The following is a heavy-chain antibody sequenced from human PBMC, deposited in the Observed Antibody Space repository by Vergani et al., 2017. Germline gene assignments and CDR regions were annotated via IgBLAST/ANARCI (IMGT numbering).Heavy chain of an antibody. CDR2: INLNNGET. Sequence: QVQLVQSGAEVKRPGASVKVSCRASGNRFTAYSMPWVREAPGQGLEWMGRINLNNGETQYAPKFQGRVTMTRDTSISTGYMELNSLRSDDTAVYYCATNDRARQPPGGYWGQGSLVTVSS. J-gene: IGHJ4*02. CDR1: GNRFTAYS. CDR3: ATNDRARQPPGGY. V-gene: IGHV1-2*02. D-gene: IGHD1-14*01.